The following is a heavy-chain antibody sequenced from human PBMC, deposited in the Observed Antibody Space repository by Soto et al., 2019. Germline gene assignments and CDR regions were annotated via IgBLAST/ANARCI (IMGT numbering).Heavy chain of an antibody. CDR3: AGDPRSGWYDC. V-gene: IGHV3-11*01. J-gene: IGHJ5*01. CDR2: ISSSGSTI. CDR1: GFTFSDYY. Sequence: QVQLVESGGGLVKPGGSLRLSCAASGFTFSDYYMSWLRQAPGKGLEWVSYISSSGSTIYYADSGKGRVTIARDNAKSSLYVQMSSLRAEDTAVYYCAGDPRSGWYDCWGQGTLVTVSS. D-gene: IGHD6-19*01.